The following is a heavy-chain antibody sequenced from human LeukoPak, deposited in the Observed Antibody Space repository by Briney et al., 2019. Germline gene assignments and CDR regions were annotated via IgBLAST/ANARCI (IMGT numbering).Heavy chain of an antibody. J-gene: IGHJ4*02. CDR2: INPNSGGT. Sequence: ASVKVSCKASGYTFTGYYMHSVRPAPGQGREWMGWINPNSGGTNYAQKFQGRVTMTRDTSISTAYMELSRLRSDDTAVYYCARYLLYCSGGSCYNYFDYWGQGTLVTVSS. CDR1: GYTFTGYY. D-gene: IGHD2-15*01. V-gene: IGHV1-2*02. CDR3: ARYLLYCSGGSCYNYFDY.